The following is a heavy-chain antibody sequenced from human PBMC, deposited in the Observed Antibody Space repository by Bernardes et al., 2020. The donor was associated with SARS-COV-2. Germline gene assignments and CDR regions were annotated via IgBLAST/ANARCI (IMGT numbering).Heavy chain of an antibody. CDR3: AANWNYPYYYGMDV. CDR2: ISGSGGST. J-gene: IGHJ6*02. Sequence: GGSLRLSCAASGFTFSSYAMSWVRQAPGKGLEWVSAISGSGGSTYYADSVKGRFTISRDNSKNTLYLQMNSLRAEDTAVYYCAANWNYPYYYGMDVWGQGTTVTVSS. CDR1: GFTFSSYA. D-gene: IGHD1-7*01. V-gene: IGHV3-23*01.